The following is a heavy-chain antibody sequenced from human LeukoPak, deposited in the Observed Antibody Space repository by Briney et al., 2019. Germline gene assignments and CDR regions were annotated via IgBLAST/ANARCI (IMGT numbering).Heavy chain of an antibody. D-gene: IGHD6-13*01. CDR3: AGGYPLSTTAAGTYFQH. CDR1: GYTFSGYY. CDR2: INPNSGGT. V-gene: IGHV1-2*02. J-gene: IGHJ1*01. Sequence: ASVKVSCKASGYTFSGYYMHWVRQAPGQGLEWMGWINPNSGGTNYAQKFQGRVTMTRDTSISTAYMELSRLRSDDTAVYYCAGGYPLSTTAAGTYFQHWGQGTLVTVSS.